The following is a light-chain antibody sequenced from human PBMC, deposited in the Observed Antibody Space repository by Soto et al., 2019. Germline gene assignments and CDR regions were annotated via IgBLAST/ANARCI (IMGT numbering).Light chain of an antibody. Sequence: QSVLTQPASVSGSPGQSITISCTGTSGDVGGYKHVSWYQHHPGKAPKLMIYEVSNRPSGVSNRFSGSKSGYTASLTISGLQAEDEADYYCNSHNTIGTLQVFGPGTKVTVL. CDR2: EVS. V-gene: IGLV2-14*01. CDR1: SGDVGGYKH. CDR3: NSHNTIGTLQV. J-gene: IGLJ1*01.